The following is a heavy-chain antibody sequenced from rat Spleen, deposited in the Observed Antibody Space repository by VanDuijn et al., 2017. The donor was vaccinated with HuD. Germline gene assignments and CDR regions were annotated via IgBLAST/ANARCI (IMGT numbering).Heavy chain of an antibody. Sequence: QVQLKESGPGRVQPSQTLSLTCTVSGFSISSHGVIWVRQPPGKGLEWMGRMRFNGDTSYNSVLKSRLSISRDTSKSQVFLRMNSLQTEDTATYFCTRGGFLGYFDFWGQGVMVTVSS. V-gene: IGHV2-63*01. CDR1: GFSISSHG. D-gene: IGHD1-11*01. CDR2: MRFNGDT. CDR3: TRGGFLGYFDF. J-gene: IGHJ2*01.